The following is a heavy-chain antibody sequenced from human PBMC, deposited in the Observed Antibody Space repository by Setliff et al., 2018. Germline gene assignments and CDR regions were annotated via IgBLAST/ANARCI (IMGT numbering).Heavy chain of an antibody. CDR3: ASYHYDSSGPILDH. Sequence: ASVKVSCKASGYTFTSYAMHWVRQAPGQRLEWMGWINAGNGNTKYSQKVQGRVTITRDTSGSTAYMELSSLRSEDTVVYYCASYHYDSSGPILDHWGQGTMVTVSS. CDR2: INAGNGNT. D-gene: IGHD3-22*01. V-gene: IGHV1-3*01. CDR1: GYTFTSYA. J-gene: IGHJ4*02.